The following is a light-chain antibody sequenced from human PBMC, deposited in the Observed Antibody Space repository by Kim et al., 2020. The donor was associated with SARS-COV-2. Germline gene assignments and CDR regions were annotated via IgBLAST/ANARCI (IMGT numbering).Light chain of an antibody. Sequence: SSVGDRVTITCRASQGIRNDLGWYQQKPGKAPKLLIYAASSLQSGVPSRFSGSGSGTDFTLTISSLQPEDFATYYCLQDYNYPRTFGQGTKVDIK. J-gene: IGKJ1*01. CDR1: QGIRND. V-gene: IGKV1-6*01. CDR3: LQDYNYPRT. CDR2: AAS.